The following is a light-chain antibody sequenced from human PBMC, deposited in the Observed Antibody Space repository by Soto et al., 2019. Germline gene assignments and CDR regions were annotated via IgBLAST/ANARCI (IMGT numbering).Light chain of an antibody. V-gene: IGLV2-14*01. CDR2: EVS. CDR1: SSDVGGYNY. Sequence: QSALTQPASVSGSPGQSITISCTGTSSDVGGYNYVSWYQQHPGKAPKLMIYEVSNRPSGVSNRFSGSKSGNTASLTISGLQPADEADYYCSSYTSSSRSWVFGGGTKLTVL. CDR3: SSYTSSSRSWV. J-gene: IGLJ3*02.